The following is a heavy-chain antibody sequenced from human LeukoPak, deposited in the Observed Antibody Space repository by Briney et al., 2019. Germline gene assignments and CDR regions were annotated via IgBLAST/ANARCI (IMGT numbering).Heavy chain of an antibody. CDR2: ISAYNGNT. CDR1: GYTFTSYG. D-gene: IGHD2-2*01. J-gene: IGHJ4*02. CDR3: ARDYCSSTSCFQSAPSLDY. V-gene: IGHV1-18*01. Sequence: ASVKVSCKASGYTFTSYGISWVRQAPGQGLEWMGWISAYNGNTNYAQKLQGRVTMTTDTSTSTAYMELRSLRSDDTAVYYCARDYCSSTSCFQSAPSLDYWGQGTLVTVSS.